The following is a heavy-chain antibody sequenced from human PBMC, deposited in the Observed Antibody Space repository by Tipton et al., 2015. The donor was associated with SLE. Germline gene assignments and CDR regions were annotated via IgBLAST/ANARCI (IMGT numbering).Heavy chain of an antibody. CDR1: GGSIRSSSYY. J-gene: IGHJ4*02. CDR2: THYSGST. V-gene: IGHV4-39*07. D-gene: IGHD5-12*01. CDR3: ARVSRGYSGYEWAGFFDY. Sequence: TLSLTCTVSGGSIRSSSYYWGWIRQPPGKGLEWIGTTHYSGSTFYNPSLKSRVTISVDMSKNQFSVKLTSVTAADTAVYHCARVSRGYSGYEWAGFFDYWGQGALVTVSS.